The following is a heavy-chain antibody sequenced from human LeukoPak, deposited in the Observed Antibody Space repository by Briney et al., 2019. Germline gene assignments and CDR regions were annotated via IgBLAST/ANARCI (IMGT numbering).Heavy chain of an antibody. CDR1: GFTFSSYA. V-gene: IGHV3-23*01. CDR2: ISGSGGST. Sequence: GGSLRLSCAASGFTFSSYAMSWVRQAPGKGLEWVSAISGSGGSTYYADSVKGRFTISRDNSKNTLYLQMNSLRAEDTAVYYCAKDIGDCSSTSCSYYYYYGMDVWGQGTTVTVSS. D-gene: IGHD2-2*03. CDR3: AKDIGDCSSTSCSYYYYYGMDV. J-gene: IGHJ6*02.